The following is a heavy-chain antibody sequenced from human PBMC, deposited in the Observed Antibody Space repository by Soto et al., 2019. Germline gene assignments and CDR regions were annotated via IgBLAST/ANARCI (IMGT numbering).Heavy chain of an antibody. D-gene: IGHD6-13*01. J-gene: IGHJ5*02. CDR3: ARGPTYSSSWYERDGWFDP. Sequence: QVQLVQSGAEVKKPGASVKVSCKASGYTFTIYDINWVRQATGQGLEWMGWMNPNSGNTGYAQKFQGRDTMTRNTSISTAYMELSSLRSEDTAVSYCARGPTYSSSWYERDGWFDPWGQGTLVTVSS. V-gene: IGHV1-8*01. CDR1: GYTFTIYD. CDR2: MNPNSGNT.